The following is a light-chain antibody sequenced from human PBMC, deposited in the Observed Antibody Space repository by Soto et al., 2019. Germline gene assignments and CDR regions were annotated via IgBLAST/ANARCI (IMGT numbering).Light chain of an antibody. CDR2: GAS. Sequence: EIGMTQSPATLSVSPGERATLSCRASQSVSSNLAWYQQKPGQAPRLLIYGASTRATGIPARFSVSGSGTEFTLTISSLQSEDFAVYYCQQYNNWTPWTFGQGTKVEIK. J-gene: IGKJ1*01. CDR1: QSVSSN. CDR3: QQYNNWTPWT. V-gene: IGKV3-15*01.